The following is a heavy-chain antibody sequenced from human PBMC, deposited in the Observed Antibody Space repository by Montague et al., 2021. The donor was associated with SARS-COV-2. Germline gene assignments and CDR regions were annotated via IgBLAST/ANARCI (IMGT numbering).Heavy chain of an antibody. CDR1: GGSFSGYY. V-gene: IGHV4-34*01. J-gene: IGHJ3*01. Sequence: SETLSLTCAVYGGSFSGYYWTWIRQPPGKGLEWVGEINDRGGTNYNPSFESRLTMSVDTSKNQFSLRLKPVSAADTAVYYCARGQGTIFGVLIMLPAAGAVDVWGQGTTVTVSS. D-gene: IGHD3-3*01. CDR3: ARGQGTIFGVLIMLPAAGAVDV. CDR2: INDRGGT.